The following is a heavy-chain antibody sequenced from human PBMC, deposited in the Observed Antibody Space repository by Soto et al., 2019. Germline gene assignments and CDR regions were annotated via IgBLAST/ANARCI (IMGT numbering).Heavy chain of an antibody. CDR2: MYYSGTT. D-gene: IGHD1-26*01. Sequence: SETLSLTCTVSGGSISNSSHSWGWIRQPPGKGLEWIGSMYYSGTTDYNPSLKSRVTISVDTSKNQFSLKLSSVTAADTAVYYCARLIVGATDHGVTLDYWGQGTLVTVSS. J-gene: IGHJ4*02. CDR1: GGSISNSSHS. CDR3: ARLIVGATDHGVTLDY. V-gene: IGHV4-39*01.